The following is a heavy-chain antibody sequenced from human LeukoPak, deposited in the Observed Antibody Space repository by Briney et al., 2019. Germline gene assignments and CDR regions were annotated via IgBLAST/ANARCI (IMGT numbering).Heavy chain of an antibody. CDR3: ARGAGSGWYFTRYYYYYMDV. D-gene: IGHD6-19*01. J-gene: IGHJ6*03. Sequence: ASVKVSCKASGYTFTTYYMHWVRQAPGQGLEWMGWINPNSGGTNYAQKFQGRVTMTRDTSISTAYMELSRLRSDDTAVYYCARGAGSGWYFTRYYYYYMDVWGKGTTVTVSS. CDR2: INPNSGGT. CDR1: GYTFTTYY. V-gene: IGHV1-2*02.